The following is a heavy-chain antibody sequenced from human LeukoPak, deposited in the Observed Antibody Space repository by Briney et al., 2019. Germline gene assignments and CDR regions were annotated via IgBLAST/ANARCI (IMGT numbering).Heavy chain of an antibody. CDR1: GDSLGYYY. CDR2: IYYTGST. Sequence: PSETLSLTCNVSGDSLGYYYWTWLRQPPGKGLEWIGYIYYTGSTNYNPSLKSRVPISVDTSKNQLFLKLSSVTAADTALYFCARLTTYSFDTNGYSAFDSWGQGTLVTVSS. J-gene: IGHJ4*02. V-gene: IGHV4-59*01. D-gene: IGHD3-22*01. CDR3: ARLTTYSFDTNGYSAFDS.